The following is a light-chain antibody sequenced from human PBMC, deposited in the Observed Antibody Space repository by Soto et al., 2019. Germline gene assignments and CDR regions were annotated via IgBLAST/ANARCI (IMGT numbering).Light chain of an antibody. CDR2: DAS. CDR3: QQRSNWPPWT. V-gene: IGKV3-11*01. Sequence: IGLTQSAATLSLYPGERATLSCRASQSVSSYLAWYQQKPGQAPRLLIYDASNRATGIPARFSGSGSGTDFTLTISSLEPEDFAVYYCQQRSNWPPWTFGQGTKVDI. CDR1: QSVSSY. J-gene: IGKJ1*01.